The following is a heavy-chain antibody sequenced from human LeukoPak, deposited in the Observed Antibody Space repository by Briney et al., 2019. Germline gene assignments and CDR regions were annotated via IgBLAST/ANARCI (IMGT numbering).Heavy chain of an antibody. CDR3: ARVGSSSDYYYGMDV. CDR2: IWYDGSNK. V-gene: IGHV3-33*01. Sequence: GRSPRLSCAASGFTFSSYGMHWVRQAPGKGLEWVAVIWYDGSNKYYADSVKGRFTISRDNSKNTLYLQMNSLRAEDTAVYYCARVGSSSDYYYGMDVWGQGTTVTVSS. D-gene: IGHD6-6*01. CDR1: GFTFSSYG. J-gene: IGHJ6*02.